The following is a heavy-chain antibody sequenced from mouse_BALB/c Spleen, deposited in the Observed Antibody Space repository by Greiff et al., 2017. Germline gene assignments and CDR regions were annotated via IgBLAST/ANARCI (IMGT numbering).Heavy chain of an antibody. CDR1: GFAFSSYD. Sequence: EVKVVESGGGLVKPGGSLKLSCAASGFAFSSYDMSWVRQTPEKRLEWVAYISSGGGSTYYPDTVKGRFTISRDNAKNTLYLQMSSLKSEDTAMYYCARHGLPYYAMDYWGQGTSVTVSS. CDR2: ISSGGGST. CDR3: ARHGLPYYAMDY. J-gene: IGHJ4*01. V-gene: IGHV5-12-1*01.